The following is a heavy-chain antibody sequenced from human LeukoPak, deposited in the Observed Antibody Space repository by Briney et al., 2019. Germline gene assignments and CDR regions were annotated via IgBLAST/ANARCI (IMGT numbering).Heavy chain of an antibody. CDR2: IPGSGGAT. Sequence: GGSLRLSCEASGFTFSSYAIRWVRQAPGTGLEWVSSIPGSGGATYYADSVKGRFTISRDNSKNTLYLQMNSLRAEDTAVYYCAKGIGSGYYGYFDYWGQGTLVTVSS. J-gene: IGHJ4*02. D-gene: IGHD3-22*01. CDR1: GFTFSSYA. V-gene: IGHV3-23*01. CDR3: AKGIGSGYYGYFDY.